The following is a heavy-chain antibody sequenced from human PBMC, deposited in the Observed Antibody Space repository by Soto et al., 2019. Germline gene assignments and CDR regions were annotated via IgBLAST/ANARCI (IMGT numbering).Heavy chain of an antibody. CDR1: GGSISSSSYY. Sequence: QLQLQESGPGLMKPSETLSLTCTVSGGSISSSSYYWGWIRQPPGKGLEWIGSIYYSGSTYYNPSLKSRVTISVDTSKNQFSLKLSSVTAADTAVYYCASQASPYYYYGMDVWGQGTTVTVSS. CDR2: IYYSGST. V-gene: IGHV4-39*01. CDR3: ASQASPYYYYGMDV. J-gene: IGHJ6*02.